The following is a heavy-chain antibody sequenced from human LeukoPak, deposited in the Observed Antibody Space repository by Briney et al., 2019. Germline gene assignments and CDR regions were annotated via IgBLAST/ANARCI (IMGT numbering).Heavy chain of an antibody. V-gene: IGHV3-21*01. Sequence: PGGSLRLSCAASGFTFSSFSMNWVRQAPGKGLEWVSSISSSSSYIFYADSVKGRFTISRHNANSSLYLHMSSLRAEDTAVYYCARDSTSTYYYYMDVWGKGTTVTVSS. D-gene: IGHD6-6*01. CDR1: GFTFSSFS. CDR3: ARDSTSTYYYYMDV. CDR2: ISSSSSYI. J-gene: IGHJ6*03.